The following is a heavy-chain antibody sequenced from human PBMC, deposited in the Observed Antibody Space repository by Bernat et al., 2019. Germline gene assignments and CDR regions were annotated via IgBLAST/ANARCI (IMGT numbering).Heavy chain of an antibody. CDR3: AKVRYSSGWYWFDP. D-gene: IGHD6-19*01. V-gene: IGHV3-23*01. CDR1: GFTFSNYA. J-gene: IGHJ5*02. CDR2: ISGSGGTK. Sequence: EVQLLESGGGLVQPGGSLRLSCAASGFTFSNYAMTWVRQAPGKGLEWVLTISGSGGTKDYADSVKGRFTISRDNSKNTLFLQMNSLRAEDTAVYYCAKVRYSSGWYWFDPWGQGTLVTVSS.